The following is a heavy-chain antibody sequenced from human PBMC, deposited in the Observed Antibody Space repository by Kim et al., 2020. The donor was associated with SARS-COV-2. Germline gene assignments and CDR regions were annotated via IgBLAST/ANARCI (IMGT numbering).Heavy chain of an antibody. CDR3: AKDGLSSWYSSVHTSYPGLDY. CDR2: ISGSGGST. V-gene: IGHV3-23*01. D-gene: IGHD6-13*01. J-gene: IGHJ4*02. CDR1: GFTFSSYA. Sequence: GGSLRLSCAASGFTFSSYAMSWVRQAPGKGLEWVSAISGSGGSTYYADSVKGRFTISRDNSKNTLYLQMNSLRAEDTAVYYCAKDGLSSWYSSVHTSYPGLDYWGQGTLVTVSS.